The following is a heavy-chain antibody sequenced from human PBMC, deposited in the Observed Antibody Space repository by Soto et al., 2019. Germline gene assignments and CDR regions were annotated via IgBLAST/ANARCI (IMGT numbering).Heavy chain of an antibody. V-gene: IGHV1-69*01. J-gene: IGHJ4*02. CDR3: ARDGTWSYSNYVFDY. D-gene: IGHD4-4*01. CDR2: MIPIFCTA. CDR1: GGTFSSYA. Sequence: QVQLVQSGAEVKKPGSSVKVSCKASGGTFSSYAISWVRQAPGQGLEWMGGMIPIFCTANYAQKFQGRVTITADESTSRAYMELSGLRSEDTAVYYCARDGTWSYSNYVFDYWGKGTLVTVSS.